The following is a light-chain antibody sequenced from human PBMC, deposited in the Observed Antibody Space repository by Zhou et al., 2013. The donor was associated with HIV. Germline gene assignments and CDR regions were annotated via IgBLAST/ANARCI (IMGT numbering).Light chain of an antibody. CDR1: QTISIY. CDR3: QQVNSHPFT. Sequence: DIQVTQSPSSLSASVGDRVTITCRASQTISIYLNWYQQHPGKAPKLLIYSASNLQSGVPSRFSGSGSGTDFALTISSLQPEDFATYYCQQVNSHPFTFGPGTTVDV. CDR2: SAS. J-gene: IGKJ3*01. V-gene: IGKV1-39*01.